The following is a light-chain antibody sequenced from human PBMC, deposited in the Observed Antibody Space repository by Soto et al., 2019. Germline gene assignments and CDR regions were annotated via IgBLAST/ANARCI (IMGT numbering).Light chain of an antibody. J-gene: IGLJ3*02. V-gene: IGLV2-23*01. Sequence: QSALTQPASVSGSPGQSITISCTGTSSDVGSHNLVSWYQQHPGKAPNLMISEDTKRPSGVSNRFSGSKSGNMASLTISGLQAEDEADYYCCAFTRAGTWVFGVGTKVTVL. CDR2: EDT. CDR1: SSDVGSHNL. CDR3: CAFTRAGTWV.